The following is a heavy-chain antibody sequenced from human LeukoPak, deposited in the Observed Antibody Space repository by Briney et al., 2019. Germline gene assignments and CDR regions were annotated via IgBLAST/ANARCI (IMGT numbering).Heavy chain of an antibody. Sequence: GGSLRLSCAGSGFTFSSYAMSWVRQAPGKGLEWVSAISDTGATTYDADSVKGRFTISRDNSRSTLYLQMNSLRAEDTALYYCAKDTSIGRYCTNGVCSPFDYWGQGTLVTVPS. V-gene: IGHV3-23*01. D-gene: IGHD2-8*01. CDR3: AKDTSIGRYCTNGVCSPFDY. J-gene: IGHJ4*02. CDR2: ISDTGATT. CDR1: GFTFSSYA.